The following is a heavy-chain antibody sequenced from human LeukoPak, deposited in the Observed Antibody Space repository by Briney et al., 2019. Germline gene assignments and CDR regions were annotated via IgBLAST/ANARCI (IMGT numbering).Heavy chain of an antibody. V-gene: IGHV1-69*13. D-gene: IGHD3-16*01. CDR2: IIPVFGTA. CDR3: ASAIGAHDAFDI. CDR1: GGTFSSYA. J-gene: IGHJ3*02. Sequence: SVKVSCKASGGTFSSYAISWVRQAPGQGLEWMGGIIPVFGTANYAQKFQGRVTNTADESTSTAYMELSSLRSEDTAVYYCASAIGAHDAFDIWGQGTMVTVSS.